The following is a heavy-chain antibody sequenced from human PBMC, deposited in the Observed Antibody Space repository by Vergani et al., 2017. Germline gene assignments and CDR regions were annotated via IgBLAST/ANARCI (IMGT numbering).Heavy chain of an antibody. CDR3: TSDRRDSLYYYYYYMDV. J-gene: IGHJ6*03. CDR2: IKSKTDGGTT. CDR1: GFTFSNAW. D-gene: IGHD5-18*01. Sequence: EVQLVESGGGLVKPGGSLRLSCAASGFTFSNAWMSWVRQAPGKGLEWVGRIKSKTDGGTTDYAAPVKGRFTFSRDDSKNTLYLQMNSLKTEDTAVYYCTSDRRDSLYYYYYYMDVWGKGTTVTVSS. V-gene: IGHV3-15*01.